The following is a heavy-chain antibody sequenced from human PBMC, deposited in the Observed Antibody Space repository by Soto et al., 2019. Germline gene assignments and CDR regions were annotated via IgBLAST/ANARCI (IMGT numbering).Heavy chain of an antibody. Sequence: EVQLVESGGGLVQPGGSLRLSCAASGFTFSSYDMHWVRQATGKSLEWVSAIDAAGDTYYPDSVKGRFTISRENARDFWYRQMNSLRAGDTAVYYCARGATVTSDSFDVWGRGRMVTVSS. V-gene: IGHV3-13*01. D-gene: IGHD4-17*01. CDR2: IDAAGDT. CDR3: ARGATVTSDSFDV. CDR1: GFTFSSYD. J-gene: IGHJ3*01.